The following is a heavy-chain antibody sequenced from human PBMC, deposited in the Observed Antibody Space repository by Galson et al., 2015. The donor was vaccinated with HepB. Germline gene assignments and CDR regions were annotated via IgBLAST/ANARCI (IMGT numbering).Heavy chain of an antibody. Sequence: SVKVSCKASGYTFTSYYMHWVRQAPGQGLEWMGIINPSGGSTSYAQKLQGRVTMTRDTSTSTVYMELSSLRSEDTAVYYCARVAMIWLLGGKAGAFDIWGQGTMVTVSS. CDR3: ARVAMIWLLGGKAGAFDI. D-gene: IGHD3-9*01. CDR2: INPSGGST. J-gene: IGHJ3*02. CDR1: GYTFTSYY. V-gene: IGHV1-46*04.